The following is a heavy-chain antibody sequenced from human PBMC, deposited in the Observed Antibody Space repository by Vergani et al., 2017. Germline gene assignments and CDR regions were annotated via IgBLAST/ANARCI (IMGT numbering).Heavy chain of an antibody. V-gene: IGHV1-46*03. Sequence: QVQLVQSGAEVKKPGASVKVSCKASGYTFTSYYMHWVRLAPGQGLEWMGIINPSGGRTSYAQKFQGRVTMTRDTSTSTVYMELSSLRSEDTAVYYCARVSDDLRGAVWGQGTTVTVSS. CDR3: ARVSDDLRGAV. CDR2: INPSGGRT. D-gene: IGHD1-1*01. CDR1: GYTFTSYY. J-gene: IGHJ6*02.